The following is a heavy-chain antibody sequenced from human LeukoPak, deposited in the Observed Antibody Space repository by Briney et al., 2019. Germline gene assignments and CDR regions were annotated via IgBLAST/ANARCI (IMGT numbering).Heavy chain of an antibody. V-gene: IGHV3-7*01. Sequence: GGSLRLSCAASGFTFSGYWMTWVRQAPGKGLEWVANIKQDGSEKTYVDSVRGRFTISRDNAKNSLYLQMNSLRAEDTAVYYCARGGGTFDYWGQGTLVTVSS. D-gene: IGHD3-16*01. CDR2: IKQDGSEK. CDR1: GFTFSGYW. CDR3: ARGGGTFDY. J-gene: IGHJ4*02.